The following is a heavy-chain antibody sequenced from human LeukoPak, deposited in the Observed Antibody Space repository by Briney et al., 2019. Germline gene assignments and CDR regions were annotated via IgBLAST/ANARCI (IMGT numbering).Heavy chain of an antibody. Sequence: GGSLRLSCAASGSTVSSNYMSWVRQTPGRGLEWLSIIYSGGDTYYPDSLKGRFTISRDNSKNTLYLQMNSLRAEDTAVYYCAKDLSYYDNSDYLWGQGTMVTVSS. CDR3: AKDLSYYDNSDYL. CDR2: IYSGGDT. J-gene: IGHJ3*01. CDR1: GSTVSSNY. D-gene: IGHD3-22*01. V-gene: IGHV3-66*01.